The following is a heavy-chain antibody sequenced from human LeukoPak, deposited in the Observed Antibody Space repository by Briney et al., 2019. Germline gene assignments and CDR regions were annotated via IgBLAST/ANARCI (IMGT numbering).Heavy chain of an antibody. Sequence: GGSLRLSCAASGLTSSNYGMHWVRQAPGKGLEWVAVTWYDGSNKYYADSVKGRFTISRDNSKNTLYLQMNSLRAEDTAVYYCARDRDYDSTLSQWGQGTLVTVSS. V-gene: IGHV3-33*01. D-gene: IGHD3-22*01. J-gene: IGHJ4*02. CDR3: ARDRDYDSTLSQ. CDR1: GLTSSNYG. CDR2: TWYDGSNK.